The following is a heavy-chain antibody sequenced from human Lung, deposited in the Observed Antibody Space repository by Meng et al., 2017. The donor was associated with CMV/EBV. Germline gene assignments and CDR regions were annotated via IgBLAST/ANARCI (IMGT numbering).Heavy chain of an antibody. Sequence: SCAASGFTFSDARMNWVRQAPGKGLEWVGRIKSKTDGGTTDYAASVKGRFTISRDDSKNTLSLQMNSLKTEDTAVYFCSTGGYSSGWYCWGQGTLVTVSS. CDR3: STGGYSSGWYC. V-gene: IGHV3-15*05. D-gene: IGHD6-19*01. CDR2: IKSKTDGGTT. J-gene: IGHJ4*02. CDR1: GFTFSDAR.